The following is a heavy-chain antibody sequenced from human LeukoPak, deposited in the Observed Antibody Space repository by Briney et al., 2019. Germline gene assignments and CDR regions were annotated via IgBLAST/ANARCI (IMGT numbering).Heavy chain of an antibody. CDR1: GGSISSHY. CDR3: ARDQVAPWFDP. Sequence: SETLSLTCTVSGGSISSHYWSWIRQPAGKGLEWIGRIYTSGSTNYNPSLKSRVTISVDTSKNQFSLKLSSVTAADTAVYYCARDQVAPWFDPWGQGTLVTVSS. D-gene: IGHD2-15*01. CDR2: IYTSGST. J-gene: IGHJ5*02. V-gene: IGHV4-4*07.